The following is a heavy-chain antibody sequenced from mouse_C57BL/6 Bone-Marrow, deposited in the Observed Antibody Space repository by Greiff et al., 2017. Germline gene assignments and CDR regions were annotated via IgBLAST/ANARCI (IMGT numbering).Heavy chain of an antibody. CDR3: ARLIWNYYAMDY. J-gene: IGHJ4*01. V-gene: IGHV3-6*01. CDR1: GYSITSGYY. CDR2: ISYDGSN. Sequence: EVQLQESGPGLVKPSQSLSLTCSVTGYSITSGYYWNWIRQFPGNKLEWMGYISYDGSNNYNPSLKNRISITRDTSKNQFFLKLNSVTTEDTATYYCARLIWNYYAMDYWGQGTSVTVSS.